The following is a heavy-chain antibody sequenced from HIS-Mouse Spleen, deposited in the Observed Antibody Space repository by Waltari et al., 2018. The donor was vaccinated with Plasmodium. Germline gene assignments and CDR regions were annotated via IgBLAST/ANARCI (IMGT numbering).Heavy chain of an antibody. CDR2: LKPTRSGT. Sequence: QVQLVQSGAEVKKPGASVKVSCKASGYTLPGYYMHWVRQAPGQGLEWMGLLKPTRSGTNYAQKFQCRVTMTRDTSVSTAYMELSRLRSDDTAVYYCSRVLGYKAAAGTFVEYFQHWGQGTLVTVSS. CDR1: GYTLPGYY. J-gene: IGHJ1*01. D-gene: IGHD6-13*01. CDR3: SRVLGYKAAAGTFVEYFQH. V-gene: IGHV1-2*06.